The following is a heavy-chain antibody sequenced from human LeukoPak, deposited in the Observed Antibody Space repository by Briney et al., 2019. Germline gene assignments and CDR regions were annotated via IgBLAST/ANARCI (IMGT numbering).Heavy chain of an antibody. CDR1: GFTFSSYS. J-gene: IGHJ4*02. Sequence: GGSLRLSCAASGFTFSSYSMNWVRQAPGKGLEWVSSISSSSSYIYYADSVEGRFTISRDNAKNSLYLQMNSLRAEDTAVYYCASGLRVPPGTDYFDYWGQGTLVTVSS. D-gene: IGHD2-2*01. CDR3: ASGLRVPPGTDYFDY. CDR2: ISSSSSYI. V-gene: IGHV3-21*01.